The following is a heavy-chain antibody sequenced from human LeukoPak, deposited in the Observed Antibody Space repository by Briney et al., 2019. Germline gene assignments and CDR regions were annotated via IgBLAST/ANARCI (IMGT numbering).Heavy chain of an antibody. D-gene: IGHD3-10*01. CDR3: ARGMVRGVIFYYFDY. CDR1: GYTFTSYG. CDR2: ISAYNGNT. V-gene: IGHV1-18*01. Sequence: AASVKVSCKASGYTFTSYGISWVRQAPGQGLEWMGWISAYNGNTNYAQKLQGRVTMTTDTSTSTAYMELRSLRSDDTAVYYCARGMVRGVIFYYFDYWGQGTLVTVSS. J-gene: IGHJ4*02.